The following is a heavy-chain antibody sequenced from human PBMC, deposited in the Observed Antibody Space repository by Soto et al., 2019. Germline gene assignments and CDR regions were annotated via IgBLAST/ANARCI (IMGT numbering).Heavy chain of an antibody. CDR3: ARGDYGDYLWFDP. CDR1: GYTFTSYG. V-gene: IGHV1-18*01. Sequence: QVQLVQSGAEVKKPGASVKVSCKASGYTFTSYGISWLRQAPGQGLEWMGWISTYNGNTNYVQKVQGRVTMTTDTSTSTAYMEVRSLSSDDTAVDYCARGDYGDYLWFDPWGQGTLVTVSS. J-gene: IGHJ5*02. D-gene: IGHD4-17*01. CDR2: ISTYNGNT.